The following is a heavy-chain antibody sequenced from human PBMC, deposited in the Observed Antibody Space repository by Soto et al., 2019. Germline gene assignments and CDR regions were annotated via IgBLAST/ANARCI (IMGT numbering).Heavy chain of an antibody. V-gene: IGHV4-59*01. Sequence: QVRLQESGPGLVEPSETLSLTCTVSGGSISPSYWNWVRQPPGKRLEWIGCIYYTGNAYYNPAPKXXVTISRDTSKNQFSLEVTXXXXXXXXXXXXXXXLAHNRVGYWGQGTLVTVXS. D-gene: IGHD2-15*01. J-gene: IGHJ4*02. CDR2: IYYTGNA. CDR3: XXXLAHNRVGY. CDR1: GGSISPSY.